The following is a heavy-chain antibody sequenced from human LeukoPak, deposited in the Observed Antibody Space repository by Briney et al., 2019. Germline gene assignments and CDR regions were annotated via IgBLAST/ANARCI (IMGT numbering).Heavy chain of an antibody. J-gene: IGHJ4*02. D-gene: IGHD3-10*01. CDR2: ISGSGGST. CDR1: GFTFSSYA. Sequence: GGSLRLSCAASGFTFSSYAMSWVRQAPGKGLEWVSAISGSGGSTYYADSVKGRFTISRDNSKNTLYLQMNSLRAEDTAVYYCAKALEPYYYRSDETFDYWGQGTLVTVSS. V-gene: IGHV3-23*01. CDR3: AKALEPYYYRSDETFDY.